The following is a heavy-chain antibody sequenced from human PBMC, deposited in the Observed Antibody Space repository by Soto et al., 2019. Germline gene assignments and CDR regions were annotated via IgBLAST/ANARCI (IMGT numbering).Heavy chain of an antibody. D-gene: IGHD4-4*01. CDR1: GYSVRSGHY. V-gene: IGHV4-38-2*02. J-gene: IGHJ5*02. Sequence: SETLSLTCTVSGYSVRSGHYWGWVRQSPGKGLEWIASVQHFGTTLYNPSLKTRVTVSVDTSKNQFSLGLSFVTAADTAVYYCAGDSNESWFYNWGQGTQVTVS. CDR2: VQHFGTT. CDR3: AGDSNESWFYN.